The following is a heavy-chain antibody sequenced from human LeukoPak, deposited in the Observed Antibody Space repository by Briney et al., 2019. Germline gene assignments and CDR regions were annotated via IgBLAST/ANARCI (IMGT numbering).Heavy chain of an antibody. CDR2: ISSNGGST. CDR3: AKRFRITHAFDI. V-gene: IGHV3-64*04. J-gene: IGHJ3*02. CDR1: GFTFSSYA. Sequence: GGSLRLSCSASGFTFSSYAMHWVRQAPGKGLEYVSAISSNGGSTYYADSVKGRFTISRDNSKNTLYLQMNSLRAEDTAVYYCAKRFRITHAFDIWGQGTMVTVSS. D-gene: IGHD3-10*01.